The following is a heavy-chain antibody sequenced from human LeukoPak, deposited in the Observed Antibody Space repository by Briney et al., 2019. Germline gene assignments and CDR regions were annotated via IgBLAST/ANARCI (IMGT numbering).Heavy chain of an antibody. Sequence: SETLSLTCAVEGGTFTGYYWIRIRQSPEKGLEWVGEINHRGSTNYNPTFKSRVSLSVDSARTQFSLRLHSLTAADSAMYYCARVRYSSFDFWGQGILVTVSS. J-gene: IGHJ4*01. CDR1: GGTFTGYY. CDR3: ARVRYSSFDF. CDR2: INHRGST. D-gene: IGHD5-18*01. V-gene: IGHV4-34*01.